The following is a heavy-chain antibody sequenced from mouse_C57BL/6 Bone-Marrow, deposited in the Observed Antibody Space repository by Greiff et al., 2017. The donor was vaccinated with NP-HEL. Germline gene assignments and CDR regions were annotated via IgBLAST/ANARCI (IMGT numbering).Heavy chain of an antibody. Sequence: QVQLQQSGPGLVAPSQSLSITCTVSGFSLTSYAISWVRQPPGKGLEWLGVIWPGGGTNYNSALKSRLSISKDNSKSQVFLKMNSLQTYDTARYYCARRNGSSPYYFDDWGQGTTLTVSS. CDR1: GFSLTSYA. CDR3: ARRNGSSPYYFDD. D-gene: IGHD1-1*01. J-gene: IGHJ2*01. CDR2: IWPGGGT. V-gene: IGHV2-9-1*01.